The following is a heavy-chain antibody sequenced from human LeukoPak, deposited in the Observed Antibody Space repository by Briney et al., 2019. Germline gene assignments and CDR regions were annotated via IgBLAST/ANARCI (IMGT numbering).Heavy chain of an antibody. J-gene: IGHJ5*02. CDR2: ISGSGGST. CDR1: GFTFSSYA. D-gene: IGHD3-22*01. Sequence: GGSLRLSCAASGFTFSSYAMSWVRQAPGKGLEWVSAISGSGGSTYYADSVKGRFTISRDNSKNTLYLQMNSLRAEDTAVYYCAREGGVLRYYDSSGLFDPWGQGTLVTVSS. CDR3: AREGGVLRYYDSSGLFDP. V-gene: IGHV3-23*01.